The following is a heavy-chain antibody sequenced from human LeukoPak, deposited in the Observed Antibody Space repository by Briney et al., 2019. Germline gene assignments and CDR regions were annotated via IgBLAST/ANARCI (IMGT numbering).Heavy chain of an antibody. CDR3: ARGYFDSSGYRYFYDN. J-gene: IGHJ4*02. V-gene: IGHV1-18*01. CDR2: ISAYNSYT. D-gene: IGHD3-22*01. Sequence: ASVNVSCKTSGYTFISYGISWVRQAPGQGLEWMGWISAYNSYTNYARKFQPTVTMTTDTSTKTAFLGLRNLKADDTAVYYCARGYFDSSGYRYFYDNWGQGTLVTVSS. CDR1: GYTFISYG.